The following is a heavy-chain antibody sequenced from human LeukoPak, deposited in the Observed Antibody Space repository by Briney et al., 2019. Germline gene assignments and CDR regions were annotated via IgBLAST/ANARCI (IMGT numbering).Heavy chain of an antibody. V-gene: IGHV4-34*01. Sequence: SETLSLTCAVYGGSFSDYYWSWIRQSPGRGLEWIGEINQSGSTDYNPSLKSRVIISIDTSKTQFSLKLSSVTAADTAVYYCARDYDSNGYFPFFWGQGTPVTVSS. CDR3: ARDYDSNGYFPFF. CDR2: INQSGST. CDR1: GGSFSDYY. J-gene: IGHJ4*02. D-gene: IGHD3-22*01.